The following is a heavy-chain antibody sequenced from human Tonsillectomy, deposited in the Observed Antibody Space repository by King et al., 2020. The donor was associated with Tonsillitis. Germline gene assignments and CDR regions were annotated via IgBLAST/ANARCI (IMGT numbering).Heavy chain of an antibody. Sequence: VQLVESGTEVRKPGASVKVSCKASGYTLTNYYMHWVRQAPGLGLEWMGIINPSGGSTKYAPKFQGRVTMTRDMSTSKVYMELNSLRSEDTAVYYCASDASSGWRREGMDVWGQGTTVTVSS. CDR3: ASDASSGWRREGMDV. D-gene: IGHD6-19*01. CDR2: INPSGGST. J-gene: IGHJ6*02. CDR1: GYTLTNYY. V-gene: IGHV1-46*01.